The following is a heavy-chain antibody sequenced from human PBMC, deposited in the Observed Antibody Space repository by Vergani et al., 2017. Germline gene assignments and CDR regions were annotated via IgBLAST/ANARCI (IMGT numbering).Heavy chain of an antibody. D-gene: IGHD4-11*01. CDR1: GGSFTSYH. CDR2: IDHTGRP. Sequence: QVQLQQWGGGLLKPSETLSLTCVVNGGSFTSYHCTWIRQSPGEGLEWVGDIDHTGRPDYNPSLKSGLTMSVDKSRNQFSLTLNSVTATDTAIYFCARVNTETNGHLYYYYYMDVWGQGTAVTVS. J-gene: IGHJ6*03. V-gene: IGHV4-34*01. CDR3: ARVNTETNGHLYYYYYMDV.